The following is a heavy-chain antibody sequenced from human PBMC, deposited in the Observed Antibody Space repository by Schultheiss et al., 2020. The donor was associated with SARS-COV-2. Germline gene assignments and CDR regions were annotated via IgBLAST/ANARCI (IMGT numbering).Heavy chain of an antibody. D-gene: IGHD2-21*01. J-gene: IGHJ6*03. V-gene: IGHV3-30*04. Sequence: GGSLRLSCAASGFTFSSYAMHWVRQAPGKGLEWVAVISYDGSNKYYADSVKGRFTISRDNSKNTLYLQMNSLRAEDTAVYYCARDHCGGDCYRYYYYIDVWGKGTTVTVSS. CDR1: GFTFSSYA. CDR3: ARDHCGGDCYRYYYYIDV. CDR2: ISYDGSNK.